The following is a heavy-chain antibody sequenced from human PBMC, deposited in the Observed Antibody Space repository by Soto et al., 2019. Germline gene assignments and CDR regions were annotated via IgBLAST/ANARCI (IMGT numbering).Heavy chain of an antibody. CDR1: GFTFSDYD. CDR3: TRATYVAGMDV. V-gene: IGHV3-13*01. Sequence: EVQMVESGGGLVQPGGSLRLSCAASGFTFSDYDMHWVRQATGKGLEWVSAIGIAGDTYYAGSVKGRFTISRENAKTSLYLQMNSLRAGDTAVYYCTRATYVAGMDVW. CDR2: IGIAGDT. J-gene: IGHJ6*01. D-gene: IGHD3-10*02.